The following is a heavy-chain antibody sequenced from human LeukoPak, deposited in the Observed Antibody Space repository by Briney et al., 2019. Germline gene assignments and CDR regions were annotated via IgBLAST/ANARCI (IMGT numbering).Heavy chain of an antibody. CDR1: GFTFSSYS. D-gene: IGHD4-17*01. V-gene: IGHV3-21*01. J-gene: IGHJ4*02. CDR3: ARAPTDDYGDYMFDY. CDR2: ISSSSYI. Sequence: GGSLRLSCAASGFTFSSYSMNWVRQAPGKGLEWVSSISSSSYIYYADSVKGRFTISRDNAKNSLYLQMNSLRAEDTAVYYCARAPTDDYGDYMFDYWGQGTLVTVSS.